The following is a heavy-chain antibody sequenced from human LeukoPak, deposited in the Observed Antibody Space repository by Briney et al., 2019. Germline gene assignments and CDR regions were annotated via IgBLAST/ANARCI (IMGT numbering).Heavy chain of an antibody. Sequence: SVKVSCKASGGTFGTYAITWVRQAPGQRLEWMGRIIPIFGAPDYAQKLQGRVTISTDESTSTAYMELSCLRSEDTAVYYCARDQGLSHGYNYYYFDSWGQGTLVTVSS. J-gene: IGHJ4*02. D-gene: IGHD5-24*01. CDR3: ARDQGLSHGYNYYYFDS. V-gene: IGHV1-69*05. CDR1: GGTFGTYA. CDR2: IIPIFGAP.